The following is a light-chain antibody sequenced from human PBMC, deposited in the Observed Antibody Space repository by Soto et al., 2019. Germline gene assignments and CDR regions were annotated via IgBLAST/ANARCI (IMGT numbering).Light chain of an antibody. CDR3: QSFDSSLSASV. CDR1: SSNIGAGYD. CDR2: GNS. J-gene: IGLJ2*01. V-gene: IGLV1-40*01. Sequence: QSVLTQPPSVSGAPGQRVTISCTGSSSNIGAGYDVHWYQQLPGTAPKLLIYGNSNRPSGVPDRFSGSKSGTSASLAITGLQAEDEADYHCQSFDSSLSASVFGGGTKVTVL.